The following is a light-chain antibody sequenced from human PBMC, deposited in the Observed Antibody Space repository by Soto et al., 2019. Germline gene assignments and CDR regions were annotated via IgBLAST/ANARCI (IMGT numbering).Light chain of an antibody. Sequence: QSVLTQPPSVSGSPGQSVTISCTGTSTDFVSYNRVSWYQQPPGTAPKLIIYEASNRPSGVPDRFSGSKSGNTASLTISGLKAADEVDYYCSLDTSENTYVFGTGTK. J-gene: IGLJ1*01. CDR1: STDFVSYNR. V-gene: IGLV2-18*01. CDR3: SLDTSENTYV. CDR2: EAS.